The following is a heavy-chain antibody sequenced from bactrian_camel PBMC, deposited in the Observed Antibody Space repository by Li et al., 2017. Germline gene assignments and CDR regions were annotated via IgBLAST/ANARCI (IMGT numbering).Heavy chain of an antibody. J-gene: IGHJ4*01. Sequence: HVQLVESGGGSVQAGGSLRLSCAVSRLTYSDYWLAWFRQAPGNGREAVAILDLGGGNTQYGDSVKDRFTISHADGKYMVYLQMDNLKPEDTAMYYCAADLGYGGAKCREFGRMGRGTQVTVS. D-gene: IGHD5*01. V-gene: IGHV3S1*01. CDR2: LDLGGGNT. CDR1: RLTYSDYW.